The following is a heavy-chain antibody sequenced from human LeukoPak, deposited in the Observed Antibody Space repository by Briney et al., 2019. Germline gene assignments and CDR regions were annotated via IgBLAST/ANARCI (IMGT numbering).Heavy chain of an antibody. D-gene: IGHD6-13*01. CDR2: IWYDGSNK. V-gene: IGHV3-33*01. Sequence: GRSLRLSCAASGFTFSSYGMHWVRQAPGKGLEWVAVIWYDGSNKYYADSVKGRFTISRDNSKNTLYLQMNSLRAEDTAVYYCASGDTGYSSSCHDYWGQGTLVTVSS. CDR3: ASGDTGYSSSCHDY. CDR1: GFTFSSYG. J-gene: IGHJ4*02.